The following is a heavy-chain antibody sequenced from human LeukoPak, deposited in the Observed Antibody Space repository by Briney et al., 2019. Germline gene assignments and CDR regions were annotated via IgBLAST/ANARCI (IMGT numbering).Heavy chain of an antibody. V-gene: IGHV1-69*02. D-gene: IGHD5-12*01. CDR3: ARLQSSGYEY. Sequence: GASVKVSCKASGYTFTGYYMHWVRQAPGQGLEWMGRIIPILGIANYAQKFQGRVTITADKSTSTAYMGLSSLRSEDTAVYYCARLQSSGYEYWGQGTLVTVSS. CDR2: IIPILGIA. CDR1: GYTFTGYY. J-gene: IGHJ4*02.